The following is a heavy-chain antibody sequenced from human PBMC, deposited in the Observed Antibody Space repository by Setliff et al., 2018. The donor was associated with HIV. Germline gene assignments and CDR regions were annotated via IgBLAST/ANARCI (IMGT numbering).Heavy chain of an antibody. CDR1: GGSISSSSYY. J-gene: IGHJ4*02. D-gene: IGHD6-19*01. V-gene: IGHV4-39*07. CDR2: SYYSGST. Sequence: SEPLSLTCTVSGGSISSSSYYWGWIRQPPGKGLEWIGSSYYSGSTDHNPSLKRRITISVDTSKNQFSLNLRSVTAADTAVYYCARGGPRGLEVAALEFDYWGQGTLVTVSS. CDR3: ARGGPRGLEVAALEFDY.